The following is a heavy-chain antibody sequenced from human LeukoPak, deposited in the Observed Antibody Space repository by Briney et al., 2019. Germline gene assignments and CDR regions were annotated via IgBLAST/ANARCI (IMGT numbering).Heavy chain of an antibody. CDR2: ICYSGST. CDR1: GGSISSYY. D-gene: IGHD5-18*01. CDR3: ARVRGYNYGFDAFDI. J-gene: IGHJ3*02. V-gene: IGHV4-59*01. Sequence: SETLSLTCTVSGGSISSYYWSWIRQPPGKGLEWIGYICYSGSTNYNPSLKSRVTISVDTSKNQFSLKLSSVTAADTAVYYCARVRGYNYGFDAFDIWGQGTMVTVSS.